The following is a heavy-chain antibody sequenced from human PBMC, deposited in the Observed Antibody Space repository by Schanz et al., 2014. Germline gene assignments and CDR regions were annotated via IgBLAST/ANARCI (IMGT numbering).Heavy chain of an antibody. Sequence: QIQLVQSGPEVKKPGASVRVSCKASGYTFTTYAMSWVRQAPGQGLEWVGWISVYNHNKEYDQKFQGRVTMTTDTSTSTAYMALTDLRSDDTAVYYCAKAEYDILTDSYSRLDPWGQGTLVTVSS. CDR2: ISVYNHNK. D-gene: IGHD3-9*01. CDR1: GYTFTTYA. V-gene: IGHV1-18*01. CDR3: AKAEYDILTDSYSRLDP. J-gene: IGHJ5*02.